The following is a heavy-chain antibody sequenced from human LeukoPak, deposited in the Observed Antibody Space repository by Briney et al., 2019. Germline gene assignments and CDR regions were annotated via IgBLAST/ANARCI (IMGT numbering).Heavy chain of an antibody. CDR2: ISGSGYSP. V-gene: IGHV3-23*01. J-gene: IGHJ6*02. D-gene: IGHD6-13*01. Sequence: GGSLRLSCAASGFTFSNYAMSWVRQAPGKGLEWVSAISGSGYSPYYADSVKGRFSISRDNSKNTLYLQMSSLSAEDTAIYYCAKAEQLGTWYYFALDVWGQGATVTVSS. CDR1: GFTFSNYA. CDR3: AKAEQLGTWYYFALDV.